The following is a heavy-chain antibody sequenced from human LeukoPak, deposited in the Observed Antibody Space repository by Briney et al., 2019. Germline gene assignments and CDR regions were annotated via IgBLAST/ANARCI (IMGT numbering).Heavy chain of an antibody. CDR1: GASVSSGSYS. CDR2: IYHSGST. V-gene: IGHV4-30-2*01. D-gene: IGHD4-23*01. CDR3: ARVRGNSACFDY. J-gene: IGHJ4*02. Sequence: PSETLSLTCTVSGASVSSGSYSWSWIRQPPGKGLEWIGYIYHSGSTYYNPSLKSRVTISVDRSKNQFSLKLSSVTAADTAVYYCARVRGNSACFDYWGQGTLVTVSS.